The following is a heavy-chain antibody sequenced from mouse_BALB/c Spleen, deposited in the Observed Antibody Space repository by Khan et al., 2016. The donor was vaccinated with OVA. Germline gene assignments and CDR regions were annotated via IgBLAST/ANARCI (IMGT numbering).Heavy chain of an antibody. CDR1: GYTFTSYW. CDR3: TRRGLCGIFVY. J-gene: IGHJ3*01. Sequence: VQLQQSGAELANPGASVNMSCKASGYTFTSYWIHWVKQRPGQGLEWIGYINPSTGYTEYNQKFKDKATLTTDKSSSTAYMQLSSLTSEDSAVYYCTRRGLCGIFVYWGQGTLVTVSA. CDR2: INPSTGYT. V-gene: IGHV1-7*01. D-gene: IGHD1-1*02.